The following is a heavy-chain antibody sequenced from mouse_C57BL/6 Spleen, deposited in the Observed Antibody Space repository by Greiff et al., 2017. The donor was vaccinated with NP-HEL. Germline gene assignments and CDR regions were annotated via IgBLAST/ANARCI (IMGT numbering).Heavy chain of an antibody. V-gene: IGHV1-55*01. CDR3: ARPDDYGSGWFDY. J-gene: IGHJ3*01. CDR2: IYPGSGST. Sequence: QVQLQQPGAELVKPGASVKMSCKASGYTFTSYWITWVKQRPGQGLEWIGDIYPGSGSTTYNEKFKSKATLTVDTSSSTAYMQLSSLTAEDSAVYYCARPDDYGSGWFDYWGQGTLVTVSA. D-gene: IGHD1-1*01. CDR1: GYTFTSYW.